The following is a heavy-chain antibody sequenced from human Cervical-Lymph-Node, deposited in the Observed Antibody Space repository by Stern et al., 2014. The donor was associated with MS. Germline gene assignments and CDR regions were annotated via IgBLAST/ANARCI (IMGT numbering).Heavy chain of an antibody. Sequence: VQLEESGAEVKKPGASVKVSCKSSGYSFTAYYMHWVRQAPGQGLEWMEWIDPNSGGTKSAQNFQGRVTMTRDTSISTFYMELSGLTSDDTAVFYCARERHSMDVWGQGTTVTVSS. CDR2: IDPNSGGT. V-gene: IGHV1-2*02. CDR3: ARERHSMDV. J-gene: IGHJ6*02. CDR1: GYSFTAYY.